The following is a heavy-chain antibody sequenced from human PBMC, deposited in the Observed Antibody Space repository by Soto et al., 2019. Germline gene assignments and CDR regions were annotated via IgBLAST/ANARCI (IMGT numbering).Heavy chain of an antibody. Sequence: QVQLVQSGAEMQQPGASVRVSCKASGGTFSKYAFSWVRQAPGQGLEWLGGTIPMFGTPNYAQKFQGRVAISADESTATVYMALSSLRSADTAVYFCARPLRDRNYYYGMAVWGQGTTVTVSS. V-gene: IGHV1-69*01. CDR2: TIPMFGTP. D-gene: IGHD3-22*01. J-gene: IGHJ6*02. CDR1: GGTFSKYA. CDR3: ARPLRDRNYYYGMAV.